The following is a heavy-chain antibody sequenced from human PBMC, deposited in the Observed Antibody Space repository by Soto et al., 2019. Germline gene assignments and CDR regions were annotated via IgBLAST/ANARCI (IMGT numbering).Heavy chain of an antibody. CDR3: ARQQAMDY. CDR2: MNPHSGDT. J-gene: IGHJ4*02. V-gene: IGHV1-8*01. CDR1: GYTFVNYE. Sequence: QVQLVQSGAEVKKPGASVKASCKASGYTFVNYEINWVRQATGQGLEWLGWMNPHSGDTFYAQNFQGRVTMTRNTSITTAYMELNSLKSEDTAVYYCARQQAMDYWGQGTLVTVSS.